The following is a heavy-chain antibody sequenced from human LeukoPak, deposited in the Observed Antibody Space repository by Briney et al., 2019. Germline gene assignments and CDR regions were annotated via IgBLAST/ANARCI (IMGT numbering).Heavy chain of an antibody. Sequence: GGSLRLSCAASGFTFSSYVMHWVRQAPGKGLEWVAIILYDGSNEYYADSVKGRFTISRDNSKNTLYLQMNSLRPEDTAVYYCAKAAYDSSGSWYYFDYWGQGTLVTVSS. J-gene: IGHJ4*02. CDR2: ILYDGSNE. CDR3: AKAAYDSSGSWYYFDY. V-gene: IGHV3-30-3*02. CDR1: GFTFSSYV. D-gene: IGHD3-22*01.